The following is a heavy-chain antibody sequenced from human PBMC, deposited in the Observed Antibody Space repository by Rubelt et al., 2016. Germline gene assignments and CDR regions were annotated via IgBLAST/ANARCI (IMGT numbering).Heavy chain of an antibody. CDR1: ISSSSYY. CDR3: AREITMVRSWIDY. V-gene: IGHV4-39*07. J-gene: IGHJ4*02. D-gene: IGHD3-10*01. CDR2: IYYSGST. Sequence: ISSSSYYWGWIRQPPGKGLEWIGSIYYSGSTYYNPSLKSRVTISVDTSKNQFSLKLSSVTAADTAVYYCAREITMVRSWIDYWGQGTLVTVSS.